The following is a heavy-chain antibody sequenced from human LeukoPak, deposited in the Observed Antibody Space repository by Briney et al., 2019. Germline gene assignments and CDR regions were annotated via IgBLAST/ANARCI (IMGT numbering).Heavy chain of an antibody. D-gene: IGHD2/OR15-2a*01. Sequence: PSETLSLTCTVSGGSISISSDYWGWIRQPPGKGLEWIGDIYYSGTTNYNPSLKSRVSMSVDTSKNQFSLKLNSATAADTAVYYCARRLSTRSYYLDDWGQGTLVTVSS. CDR1: GGSISISSDY. CDR3: ARRLSTRSYYLDD. CDR2: IYYSGTT. J-gene: IGHJ4*02. V-gene: IGHV4-39*01.